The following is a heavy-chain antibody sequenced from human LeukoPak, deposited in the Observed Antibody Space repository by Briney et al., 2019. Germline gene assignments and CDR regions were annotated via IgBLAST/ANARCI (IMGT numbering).Heavy chain of an antibody. CDR2: IKSKTDGGAT. CDR1: GFSFSNVW. D-gene: IGHD3-3*01. Sequence: GGSLRLSCASSGFSFSNVWMSWVRQAPGKGLEWVGRIKSKTDGGATDYAAPVKGRFTISRDDSKNTLYLQMNSLKTEDTAVYYCAKNTPSWSGYWTPFFDYWGQGTLVTVSS. V-gene: IGHV3-15*01. J-gene: IGHJ4*02. CDR3: AKNTPSWSGYWTPFFDY.